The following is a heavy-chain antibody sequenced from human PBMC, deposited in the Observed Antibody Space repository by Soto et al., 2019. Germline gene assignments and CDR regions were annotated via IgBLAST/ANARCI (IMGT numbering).Heavy chain of an antibody. Sequence: GASVKVSCKASGYTFTSYGISWVRQAPGQGLEWMGWISANNGNTNYAQKLQGRVTMTTDTSTSTAYMELRSLRSEDTAVYYCARQSPIAAAGTFDYWGQGTLVTVSS. J-gene: IGHJ4*02. CDR2: ISANNGNT. V-gene: IGHV1-18*01. CDR1: GYTFTSYG. D-gene: IGHD6-13*01. CDR3: ARQSPIAAAGTFDY.